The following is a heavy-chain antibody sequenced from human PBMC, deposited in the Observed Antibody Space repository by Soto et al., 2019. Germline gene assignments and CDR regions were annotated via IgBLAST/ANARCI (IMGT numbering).Heavy chain of an antibody. CDR1: GGSISSGGYY. D-gene: IGHD1-1*01. CDR2: IYYSGST. V-gene: IGHV4-31*03. Sequence: SETLSLTCTVSGGSISSGGYYWSWIRRHPGKGLEWIGYIYYSGSTYYNPSLKSRVTISVDTSKNQFSLKLSSVTAADTAVYYCARHLSTTAAPLPFDYWGQGTLVTVSS. J-gene: IGHJ4*02. CDR3: ARHLSTTAAPLPFDY.